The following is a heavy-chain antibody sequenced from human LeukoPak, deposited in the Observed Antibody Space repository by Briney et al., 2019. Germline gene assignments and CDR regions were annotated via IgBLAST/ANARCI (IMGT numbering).Heavy chain of an antibody. Sequence: GGSLRLSCAASGFTFSSYWMSWVRQAPGKGLGWVANIKQDGSEKYYVDSVKGRFTISRDNAKNSLYLQMNSLRAEDTAVYYCARDCSSTSCLGYYYYGMDVWGQGTTVTVSS. D-gene: IGHD2-2*01. V-gene: IGHV3-7*01. CDR2: IKQDGSEK. CDR1: GFTFSSYW. J-gene: IGHJ6*02. CDR3: ARDCSSTSCLGYYYYGMDV.